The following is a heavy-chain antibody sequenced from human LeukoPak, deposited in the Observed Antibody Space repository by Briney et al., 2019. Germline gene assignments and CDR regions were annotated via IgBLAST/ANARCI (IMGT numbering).Heavy chain of an antibody. V-gene: IGHV5-51*01. Sequence: GESLKISCKASGYRFTSDWIARVRQTPGKGPEWMGSIYPGDSDTRYSPSFQGQVNISADKSISTAYLQWSSLKASDTAIYYCARHPFDWGQGTLVTVSS. CDR3: ARHPFD. CDR2: IYPGDSDT. J-gene: IGHJ4*02. CDR1: GYRFTSDW.